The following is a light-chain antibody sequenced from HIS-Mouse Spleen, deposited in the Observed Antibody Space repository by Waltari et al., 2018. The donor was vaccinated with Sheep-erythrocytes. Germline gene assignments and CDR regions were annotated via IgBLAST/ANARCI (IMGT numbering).Light chain of an antibody. CDR2: EVS. CDR3: SSYTSSSTWV. CDR1: SSDVGGYNY. Sequence: QSALTQPASVSGSPGQSITISCTGTSSDVGGYNYVSWYQQHPGKAPKLMIYEVSNRDSGVCNRFSGSKSCNTASLTISGLQAEDEADYYCSSYTSSSTWVFGGGTKLTVL. J-gene: IGLJ3*02. V-gene: IGLV2-14*01.